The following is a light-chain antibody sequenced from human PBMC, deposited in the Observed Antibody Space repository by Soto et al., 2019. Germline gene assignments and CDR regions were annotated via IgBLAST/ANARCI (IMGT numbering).Light chain of an antibody. V-gene: IGLV1-47*02. CDR2: SNN. Sequence: QAVVTQPPSASGTPGQRVTISCSGSSSNIGSNYVYWYQQLPGTAPKLLIYSNNQRPSGVPDRFSGSKSGTSASLAISGLRSEDEADYYCAAWDAILSGWVFGGGTKLTVL. J-gene: IGLJ3*02. CDR3: AAWDAILSGWV. CDR1: SSNIGSNY.